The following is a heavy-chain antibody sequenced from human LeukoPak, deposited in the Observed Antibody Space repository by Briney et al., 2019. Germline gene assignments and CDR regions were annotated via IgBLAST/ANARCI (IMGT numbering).Heavy chain of an antibody. V-gene: IGHV4-39*01. CDR3: ATYYYTGTYNYFDY. CDR2: ISSSGST. CDR1: GGSISSSSYH. J-gene: IGHJ4*02. D-gene: IGHD1-26*01. Sequence: SETLSLTCTVSGGSISSSSYHWVWIRQPPGKGRDWIGTISSSGSTYYNPSLKSRVTISVDTSKNQFSLRLSSVTAADTAVYYCATYYYTGTYNYFDYWGQGTLVTVSS.